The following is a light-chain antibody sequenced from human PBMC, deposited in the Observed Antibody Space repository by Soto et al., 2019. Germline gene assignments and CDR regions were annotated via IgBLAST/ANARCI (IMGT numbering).Light chain of an antibody. CDR3: QQRSNGPLT. V-gene: IGKV3-11*01. Sequence: EIVLTQSPATLSLSPGERATLSCRASQSVSSYLAWYQQKPGQAPRLLIYDASNRATGIPARFSGSGSGTDFTLTISSLEPEDFAVYYCQQRSNGPLTFGGGPKVEIK. J-gene: IGKJ4*01. CDR1: QSVSSY. CDR2: DAS.